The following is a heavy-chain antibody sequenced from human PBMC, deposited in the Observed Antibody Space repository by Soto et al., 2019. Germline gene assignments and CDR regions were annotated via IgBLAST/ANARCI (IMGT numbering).Heavy chain of an antibody. Sequence: SETLSLTCAVYGGSFSGYYWSWMRQPPGKGLEWIGEINHSGSTNYNPSLKSRVTISVDTSKNQFSLKLSSVTAADTAVYYCARYYYDSSGLGGFDPWGQGTLVTVS. V-gene: IGHV4-34*01. D-gene: IGHD3-22*01. CDR1: GGSFSGYY. CDR2: INHSGST. CDR3: ARYYYDSSGLGGFDP. J-gene: IGHJ5*02.